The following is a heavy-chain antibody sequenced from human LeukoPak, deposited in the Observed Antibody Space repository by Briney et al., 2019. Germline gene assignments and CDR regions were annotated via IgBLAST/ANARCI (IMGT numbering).Heavy chain of an antibody. V-gene: IGHV1-18*01. CDR3: ASVDSGWSALDY. D-gene: IGHD6-19*01. J-gene: IGHJ4*02. CDR1: GYTFTSYG. CDR2: ISAYNGNT. Sequence: ASVKVSCKASGYTFTSYGISWVRQAPGQGLEWMGWISAYNGNTNYAQKLQGRVTMTTDTPTSTAYVELRSLRSDDTAVYYCASVDSGWSALDYWGQGTLVTVSS.